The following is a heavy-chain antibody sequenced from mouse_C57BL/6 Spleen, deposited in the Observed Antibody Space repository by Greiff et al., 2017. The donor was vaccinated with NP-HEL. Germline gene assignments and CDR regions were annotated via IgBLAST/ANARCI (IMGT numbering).Heavy chain of an antibody. Sequence: EVQLQQSGPELVKPGASVKISCKASGYTFTDYYMNWVKQSHGKSLEWIGDINPNNGGTSYNQKFKGKATLTVDKSSSTAYMELRSLTSEDSAVYYCARRPAYYSNYPFDYWGQGTTLTVSS. CDR2: INPNNGGT. V-gene: IGHV1-26*01. CDR3: ARRPAYYSNYPFDY. CDR1: GYTFTDYY. D-gene: IGHD2-5*01. J-gene: IGHJ2*01.